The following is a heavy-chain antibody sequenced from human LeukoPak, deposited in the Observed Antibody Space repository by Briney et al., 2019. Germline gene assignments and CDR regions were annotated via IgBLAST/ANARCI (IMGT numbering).Heavy chain of an antibody. Sequence: SVKVSCKATGGTFSSYAISWVRQAPGQGLEWMGGIIPIFGTANYAQKFQGRVTITADESTSTAYMELSSLRSEDTAVYYCARGLYDFWSGRNWFDPWGQGTLVTVSS. CDR3: ARGLYDFWSGRNWFDP. CDR2: IIPIFGTA. D-gene: IGHD3-3*01. CDR1: GGTFSSYA. V-gene: IGHV1-69*01. J-gene: IGHJ5*02.